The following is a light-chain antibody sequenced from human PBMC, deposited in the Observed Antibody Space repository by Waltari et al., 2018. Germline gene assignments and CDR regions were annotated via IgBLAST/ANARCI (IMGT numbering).Light chain of an antibody. Sequence: QSALTQPASVSGSPGQSITISCTGTSSDIGANNYVSWYRQHPGKAPKPILYHVTPRPSGVSNRFSGSKSGTTASLTISGLQAEDEADYFCSSYTITYTRVFGGGTKLTIL. V-gene: IGLV2-14*01. J-gene: IGLJ3*02. CDR3: SSYTITYTRV. CDR2: HVT. CDR1: SSDIGANNY.